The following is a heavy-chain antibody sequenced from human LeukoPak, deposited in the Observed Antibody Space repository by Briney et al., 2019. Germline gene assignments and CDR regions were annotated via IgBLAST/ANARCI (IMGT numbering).Heavy chain of an antibody. Sequence: PGGSLRLSCAASGFTFSSYWMSWVRQAPGKGLEWVANIKEDGSETYYVDSVKGRFTISRDNAKNLLYLEMNSLRAEDAALYYRARVDGSSSCPDYWGQGTLVTVSS. V-gene: IGHV3-7*01. D-gene: IGHD6-19*01. CDR1: GFTFSSYW. CDR3: ARVDGSSSCPDY. CDR2: IKEDGSET. J-gene: IGHJ4*02.